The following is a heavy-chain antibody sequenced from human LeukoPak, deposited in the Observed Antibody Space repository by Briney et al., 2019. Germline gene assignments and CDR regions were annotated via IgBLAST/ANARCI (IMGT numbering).Heavy chain of an antibody. CDR1: GFTFSDYY. D-gene: IGHD2-2*01. V-gene: IGHV3-11*03. CDR3: ARWCFGIVVPAASFDY. Sequence: GGSLRLSCAASGFTFSDYYMIWIRQAPGKGLEWVSYISSSSSYTNYADSVKGRFTISRDNAKNSLYLQMNSMRAEDTAVYSCARWCFGIVVPAASFDYWGQGTLVTVSS. J-gene: IGHJ4*02. CDR2: ISSSSSYT.